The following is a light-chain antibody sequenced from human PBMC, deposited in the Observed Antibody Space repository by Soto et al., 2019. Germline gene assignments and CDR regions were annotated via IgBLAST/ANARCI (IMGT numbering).Light chain of an antibody. CDR1: QDISNG. CDR3: QPYYVYPFP. Sequence: DIQMTQSPSSLSASVGDRVTITCRGSQDISNGLAWFQQKPGKAPKSLIHSASILESGVPSRFTGSGYGTDFTLTITSLQPEDFATYYCQPYYVYPFPFGGGTKVEI. J-gene: IGKJ4*01. CDR2: SAS. V-gene: IGKV1-16*01.